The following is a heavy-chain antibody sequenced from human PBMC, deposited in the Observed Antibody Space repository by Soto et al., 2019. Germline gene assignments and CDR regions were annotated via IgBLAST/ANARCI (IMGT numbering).Heavy chain of an antibody. CDR2: IYYSGST. J-gene: IGHJ4*02. CDR3: ARGSYYYDSSGSYHY. V-gene: IGHV4-30-4*01. CDR1: GGSISSGDYY. Sequence: QVQLQESGPGLVKPSQTLSLTCTVSGGSISSGDYYWSWMRQPPGKGLEWIGYIYYSGSTYYNPSLKSRVTISVDTSKNQFSLKLSSVTAADTAVYYCARGSYYYDSSGSYHYWGQGTLVTVSS. D-gene: IGHD3-22*01.